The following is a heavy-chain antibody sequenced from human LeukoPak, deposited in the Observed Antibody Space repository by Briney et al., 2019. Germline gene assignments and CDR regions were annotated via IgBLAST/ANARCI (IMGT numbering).Heavy chain of an antibody. CDR3: ARGLYDPLWFDP. D-gene: IGHD3-3*01. V-gene: IGHV3-48*01. J-gene: IGHJ5*02. CDR2: ISSSSNTI. Sequence: GGSLRLSCAASGFTFSSYSMNWDRQAPGKGLEWVSYISSSSNTIYYADSVKGRFTISRDNAKNSLYLQMNSLRAEDTAVYYCARGLYDPLWFDPWGQGTLVTVSS. CDR1: GFTFSSYS.